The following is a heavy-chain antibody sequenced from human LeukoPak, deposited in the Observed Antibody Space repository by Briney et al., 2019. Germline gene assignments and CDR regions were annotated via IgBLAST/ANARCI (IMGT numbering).Heavy chain of an antibody. J-gene: IGHJ4*02. CDR2: ISPTGSTT. Sequence: GGSLRLSCAASGFTFSSYAMSWVRQAPGKGLVWVSRISPTGSTTSYADSVKGRFTVSRDNAKDTLYLQVNNLRAEDTAVYYCARGPSSNWSGLDFWGQGTLLTVSS. CDR3: ARGPSSNWSGLDF. D-gene: IGHD6-13*01. V-gene: IGHV3-74*01. CDR1: GFTFSSYA.